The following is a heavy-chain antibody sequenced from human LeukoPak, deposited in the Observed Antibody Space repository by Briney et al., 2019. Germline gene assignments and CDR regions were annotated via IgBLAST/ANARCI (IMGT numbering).Heavy chain of an antibody. D-gene: IGHD4-11*01. CDR2: MNPNSGNT. J-gene: IGHJ4*02. CDR3: ASSNLWGNFDY. Sequence: ASVTVSCTASGYTFTSYDINWVRQAPGQGLEWMGWMNPNSGNTGYAQKFQGRVTMTRNTSISTAYMELSSLRSEDTAVYYCASSNLWGNFDYWGQGTLVTVSS. V-gene: IGHV1-8*01. CDR1: GYTFTSYD.